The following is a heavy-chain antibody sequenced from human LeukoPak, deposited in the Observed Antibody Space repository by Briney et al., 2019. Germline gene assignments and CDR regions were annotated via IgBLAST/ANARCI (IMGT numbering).Heavy chain of an antibody. CDR1: GFTFSSYA. Sequence: GGSLRLSCAASGFTFSSYAMSWVRQAPGKGLEWVANIKQDGSEKYYVDSVKGQFTISRDNAKNSLYLQMNSLRAEDTAVYYCARDFRLDYWGQGTLVTVSS. V-gene: IGHV3-7*01. J-gene: IGHJ4*02. CDR2: IKQDGSEK. CDR3: ARDFRLDY.